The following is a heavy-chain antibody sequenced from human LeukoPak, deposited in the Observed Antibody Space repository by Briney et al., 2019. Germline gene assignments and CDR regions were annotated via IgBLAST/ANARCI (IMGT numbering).Heavy chain of an antibody. CDR3: ARQLGYCTDGTCYLDY. CDR1: GFTFSSYA. V-gene: IGHV3-23*01. Sequence: PGGSLRLSCAASGFTFSSYAMSWVRQAPGKGLEWVPAISTSGGTTYSADSVRGRFTISRDNSKNTLYLQLNSLRAEDTALYYCARQLGYCTDGTCYLDYWGQGTLVTVSS. CDR2: ISTSGGTT. D-gene: IGHD2-8*01. J-gene: IGHJ4*02.